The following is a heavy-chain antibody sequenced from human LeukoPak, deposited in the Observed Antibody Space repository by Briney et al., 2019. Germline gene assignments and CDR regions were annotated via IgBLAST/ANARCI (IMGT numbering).Heavy chain of an antibody. Sequence: ASVKVSCKASGYTFTGYYMHWVRQAPGQGLEWMGWINPNSGGTNYAQKFQGRVTMTRDTSISTAYMELSRLRSDDTAVYYCASLDYDFWSGSGILKNYGMDAWGQGATVTVSS. CDR1: GYTFTGYY. CDR2: INPNSGGT. D-gene: IGHD3-3*01. J-gene: IGHJ6*02. CDR3: ASLDYDFWSGSGILKNYGMDA. V-gene: IGHV1-2*02.